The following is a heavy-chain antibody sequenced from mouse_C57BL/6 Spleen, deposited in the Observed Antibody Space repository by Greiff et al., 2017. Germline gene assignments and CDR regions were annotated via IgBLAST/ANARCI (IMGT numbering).Heavy chain of an antibody. CDR3: ARPITTVVAKDWYFDV. V-gene: IGHV5-17*01. Sequence: EVQLVESGGGLVKPGGSLKLSCAASGFTFSDYGMHWVRQAPEKGLEWVAYISSGSSTIYYADTVKGRFTISRDNAKNTLFLQMTSLRSEDTAMYYCARPITTVVAKDWYFDVWGTGTTVTVSS. CDR2: ISSGSSTI. J-gene: IGHJ1*03. D-gene: IGHD1-1*01. CDR1: GFTFSDYG.